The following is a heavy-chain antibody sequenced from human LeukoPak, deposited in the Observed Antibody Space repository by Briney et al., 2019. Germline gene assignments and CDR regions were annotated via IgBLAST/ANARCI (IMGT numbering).Heavy chain of an antibody. CDR2: IYSGGST. D-gene: IGHD6-13*01. J-gene: IGHJ4*02. CDR1: GFTFSDYY. CDR3: ARVIYSSSWYGREYYFDY. Sequence: GGSLRLSCAASGFTFSDYYMSWIRQAPGKGLEWVSVIYSGGSTYYADSVKGRFTISRDNSKNTLYLQMNSLRAEDTAVYYCARVIYSSSWYGREYYFDYWSQGTLVTVSS. V-gene: IGHV3-66*01.